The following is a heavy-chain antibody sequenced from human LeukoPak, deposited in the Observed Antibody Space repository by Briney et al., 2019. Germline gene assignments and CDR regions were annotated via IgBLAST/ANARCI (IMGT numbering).Heavy chain of an antibody. V-gene: IGHV3-23*01. J-gene: IGHJ4*02. CDR1: GFTFRSYD. CDR2: ISGSGGST. CDR3: ARAPSGIAAAGIEGD. D-gene: IGHD6-13*01. Sequence: GGSLRLSCAVSGFTFRSYDMSWVRQAPGKGLEWVSAISGSGGSTYYADSVKGRFTISRDNSKNTLYLQMNSLRAEDTAVYYCARAPSGIAAAGIEGDWGQGTLVTVSS.